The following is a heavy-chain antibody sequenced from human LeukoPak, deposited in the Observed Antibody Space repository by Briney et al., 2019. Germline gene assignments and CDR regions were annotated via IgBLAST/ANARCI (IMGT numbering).Heavy chain of an antibody. J-gene: IGHJ3*02. V-gene: IGHV4-34*01. D-gene: IGHD3-10*01. Sequence: SETLSLTCAVYGGSFSGYYWSWIRQPPGKGLEWIGEINHSGSTNYNPSLKSRVTISVDTSKNQFSLKLSSVTAADTAVYYCARAPEGEYYYGSSGGPAFDIWGQGTMVTVSS. CDR3: ARAPEGEYYYGSSGGPAFDI. CDR1: GGSFSGYY. CDR2: INHSGST.